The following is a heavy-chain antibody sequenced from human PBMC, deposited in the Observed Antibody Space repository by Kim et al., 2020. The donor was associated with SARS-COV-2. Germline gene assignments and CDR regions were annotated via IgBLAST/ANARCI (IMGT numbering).Heavy chain of an antibody. Sequence: GGSLRLSCAASGFTFDDYAMHWVRQAPGKGLEWVSGISWNSGSIGYADSVKGRFTISRDNAKNSLYLQMNSLRAEDTALYYCAKLTDSSGYSDYWGQGTLVTVSS. CDR3: AKLTDSSGYSDY. D-gene: IGHD3-22*01. CDR2: ISWNSGSI. J-gene: IGHJ4*02. CDR1: GFTFDDYA. V-gene: IGHV3-9*01.